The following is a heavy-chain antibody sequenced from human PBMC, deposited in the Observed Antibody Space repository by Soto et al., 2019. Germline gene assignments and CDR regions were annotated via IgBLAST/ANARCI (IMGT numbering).Heavy chain of an antibody. D-gene: IGHD2-21*02. Sequence: GSLRLSCAASGFTFSSYAMHWVRQAPGKGLEWVAVISYDGSNKYYADSVKGRFTISRDNSKNTLYLQMNSLRAEDTAVYYCARDFGPVVTASSYYYGMDVWGQGTTVTVSS. J-gene: IGHJ6*02. CDR3: ARDFGPVVTASSYYYGMDV. V-gene: IGHV3-30-3*01. CDR1: GFTFSSYA. CDR2: ISYDGSNK.